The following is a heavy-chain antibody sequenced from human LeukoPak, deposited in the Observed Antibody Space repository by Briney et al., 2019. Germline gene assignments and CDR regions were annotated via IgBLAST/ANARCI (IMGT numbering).Heavy chain of an antibody. CDR2: ISSDGSAK. V-gene: IGHV3-30*18. CDR1: GFTFTTYG. Sequence: GGSLRLSCAASGFTFTTYGMHWVRQAPGKGLEWVATISSDGSAKYYADSVQGRFTISSDNSKNTLDLQMNSLRLDDTAVYYCAKGLNGNWFDPWGQGTLVIVSS. CDR3: AKGLNGNWFDP. J-gene: IGHJ5*02.